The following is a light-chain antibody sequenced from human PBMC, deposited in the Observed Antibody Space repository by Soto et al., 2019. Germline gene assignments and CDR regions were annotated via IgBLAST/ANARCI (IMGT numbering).Light chain of an antibody. CDR3: QQYNSYPMN. CDR1: QDISNF. CDR2: AAS. Sequence: DLQMTQSPSSLSASVGDRVTITCRASQDISNFLTWFQHKPGKAPKFLIYAASSLQSGVPSRLSGSGSGTEFTLTINILQPEDFATYSWQQYNSYPMNFGQGTRLENK. V-gene: IGKV1-16*01. J-gene: IGKJ5*01.